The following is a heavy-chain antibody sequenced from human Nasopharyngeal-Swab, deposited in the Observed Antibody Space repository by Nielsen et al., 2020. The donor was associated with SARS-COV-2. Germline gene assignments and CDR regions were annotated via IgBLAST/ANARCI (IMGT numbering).Heavy chain of an antibody. V-gene: IGHV3-30*04. J-gene: IGHJ4*02. D-gene: IGHD1-26*01. Sequence: GESLKISCAASGSTFSSYAMHWVRQAPGKGLEWVAVISYDGSNKYYADSVKGRFTISRDNSKNTLYLQMNSLRAEDTAVYYCARAMGGSYREPFDYWGQGTLVTVSS. CDR1: GSTFSSYA. CDR3: ARAMGGSYREPFDY. CDR2: ISYDGSNK.